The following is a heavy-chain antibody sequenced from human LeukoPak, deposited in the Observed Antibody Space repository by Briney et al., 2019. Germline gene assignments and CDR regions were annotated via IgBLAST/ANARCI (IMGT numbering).Heavy chain of an antibody. D-gene: IGHD3-10*01. CDR2: ISGYNGNT. J-gene: IGHJ4*02. CDR3: ARAGMVRERYFDY. V-gene: IGHV1-18*01. CDR1: GYTFTNYG. Sequence: ASVKVSCKASGYTFTNYGLSWVRQAPGQGLEWMGWISGYNGNTKYAQKLQDRVTMTTDTSTSTAYMELRSLRSDDTAVYYCARAGMVRERYFDYWGQGTLVTVSS.